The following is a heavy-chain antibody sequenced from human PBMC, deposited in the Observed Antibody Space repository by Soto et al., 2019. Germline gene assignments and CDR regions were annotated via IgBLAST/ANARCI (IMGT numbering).Heavy chain of an antibody. CDR3: ARGGWSLDY. CDR1: GGSISSYY. V-gene: IGHV4-59*01. CDR2: IYYSGST. J-gene: IGHJ4*02. Sequence: PSETLSLTCTVSGGSISSYYWSWIRQPPGKGLEWIGYIYYSGSTNYNPSLKSRVTISVDMSKNQLSLKLDSVTAADTAVYYCARGGWSLDYWGRGTLVTVSS. D-gene: IGHD6-19*01.